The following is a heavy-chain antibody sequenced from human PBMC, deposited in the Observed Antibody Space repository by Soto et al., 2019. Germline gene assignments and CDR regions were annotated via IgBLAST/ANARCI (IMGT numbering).Heavy chain of an antibody. CDR3: ARGDFWSGYYPKYYFDY. V-gene: IGHV4-61*01. CDR1: GGSVSSGSYY. Sequence: SETLSLTCTVSGGSVSSGSYYWSWIRQPPGKGLEWIGYIYYSGSTNYNPSLKSRVTISVDTSKNQFSLKLSSVTAADTAVYYCARGDFWSGYYPKYYFDYWGQGTMVTVSS. J-gene: IGHJ4*02. CDR2: IYYSGST. D-gene: IGHD3-3*01.